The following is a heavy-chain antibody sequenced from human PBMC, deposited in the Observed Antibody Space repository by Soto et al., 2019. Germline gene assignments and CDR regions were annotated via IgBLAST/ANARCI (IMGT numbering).Heavy chain of an antibody. D-gene: IGHD3-16*01. CDR3: AREGINNYNEYVFDS. V-gene: IGHV3-21*01. CDR2: ISGSGNYT. CDR1: GFTFSTYS. J-gene: IGHJ4*02. Sequence: EMHLVESGGGLVKPGGSLRLSCAASGFTFSTYSMNWVRQAPGKGLEWVSSISGSGNYTHYADFLRGRFTISRDNAKTSLYLQMNSLRAEDTAVYYCAREGINNYNEYVFDSWGQGTVVSVSS.